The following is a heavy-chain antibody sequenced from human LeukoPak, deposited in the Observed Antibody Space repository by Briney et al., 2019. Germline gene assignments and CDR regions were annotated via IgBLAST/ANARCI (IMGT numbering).Heavy chain of an antibody. V-gene: IGHV3-30*02. Sequence: GGSLRLSCAASGFVLSDYGMHWVRQAPGKGLEWVAFVRNDGSNEYYVGSVKGRLTISRDKSKNTLYLQMNSPRAEDTAVYSCAKESDSGYHSEGPKNWGLGTLVTVSS. CDR2: VRNDGSNE. CDR1: GFVLSDYG. J-gene: IGHJ4*02. CDR3: AKESDSGYHSEGPKN. D-gene: IGHD5-12*01.